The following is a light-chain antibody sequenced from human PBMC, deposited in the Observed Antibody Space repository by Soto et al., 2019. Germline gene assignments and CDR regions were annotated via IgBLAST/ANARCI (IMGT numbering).Light chain of an antibody. CDR1: QSVSSY. V-gene: IGKV3D-15*01. J-gene: IGKJ1*01. CDR3: QQYDNWPWT. CDR2: DAS. Sequence: EIVLTQSPGTLSLSPGERATLSCRASQSVSSYLAWYQQKPGQAPRLLIYDASSRAAGIPDRFSGSGSGTDFTLTISSLQSEDFAVYYCQQYDNWPWTFGQGTKVDIK.